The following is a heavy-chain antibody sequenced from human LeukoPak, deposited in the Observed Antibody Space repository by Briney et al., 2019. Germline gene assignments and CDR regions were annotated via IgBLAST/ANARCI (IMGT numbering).Heavy chain of an antibody. J-gene: IGHJ4*02. CDR1: GFTFSSYS. CDR2: ISSSSSYI. Sequence: GGSLRLSCAASGFTFSSYSMNWVRQAPGKGLEWVSSISSSSSYIYYADSVKGRFTISRDNAKNSLYLQMNSLRAEVTAVYYCAREPYCSSTSCQSAAFDYWGQGTLVTVSS. D-gene: IGHD2-2*01. V-gene: IGHV3-21*01. CDR3: AREPYCSSTSCQSAAFDY.